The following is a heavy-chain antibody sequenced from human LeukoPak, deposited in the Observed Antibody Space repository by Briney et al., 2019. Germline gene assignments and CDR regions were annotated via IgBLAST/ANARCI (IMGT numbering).Heavy chain of an antibody. CDR3: AKHLTATNTYIFFGLDV. J-gene: IGHJ6*02. CDR1: GFSFKDYG. D-gene: IGHD1-26*01. Sequence: GGSLRLSCAATGFSFKDYGMHWVRQPPGKGLEWVSAINWNGGGTDYADSVKGRFTIFRDNAKNSLYLQLSSLRPEDTALYYCAKHLTATNTYIFFGLDVWGQGTSVTVSS. V-gene: IGHV3-9*01. CDR2: INWNGGGT.